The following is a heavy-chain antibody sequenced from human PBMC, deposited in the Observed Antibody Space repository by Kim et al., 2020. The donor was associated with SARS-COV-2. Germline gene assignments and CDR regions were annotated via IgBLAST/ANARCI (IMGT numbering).Heavy chain of an antibody. Sequence: GGTKFYADSVKGRFTISRDSSRNTLYLQMNDLRGEDTAVYYCARDWIQFDYWGQGTLVTVSS. V-gene: IGHV3-30-3*01. J-gene: IGHJ4*02. D-gene: IGHD5-18*01. CDR3: ARDWIQFDY. CDR2: GGTK.